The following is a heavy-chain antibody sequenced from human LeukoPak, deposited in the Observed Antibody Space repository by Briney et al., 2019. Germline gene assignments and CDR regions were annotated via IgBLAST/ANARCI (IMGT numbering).Heavy chain of an antibody. CDR3: ARHQQPFPDYFDY. CDR1: GGTFSSYA. J-gene: IGHJ4*02. D-gene: IGHD6-13*01. CDR2: MNPNSGNT. Sequence: ASVKVSCKASGGTFSSYAISWVRQAPGQGLEWMGWMNPNSGNTGYAQKFQGRVTMTRNTSISTAYMELSSLRSEDTAVYYCARHQQPFPDYFDYWGQGTLVTVSS. V-gene: IGHV1-8*02.